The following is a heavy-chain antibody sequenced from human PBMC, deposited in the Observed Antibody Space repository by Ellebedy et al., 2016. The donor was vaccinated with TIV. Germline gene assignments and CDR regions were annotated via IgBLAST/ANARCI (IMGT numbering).Heavy chain of an antibody. V-gene: IGHV3-7*01. D-gene: IGHD2-2*01. CDR2: IKEDGSEK. Sequence: GESLKISXEGSGFTFSGYWMTWVRQAPGKGLEWVANIKEDGSEKYYVDSVKGRFTISRDNGKNSLYLQMNSLRAEDTAVYYCASSRYCSSTSCVASPSFDYWGQGTLVTVSS. J-gene: IGHJ4*02. CDR1: GFTFSGYW. CDR3: ASSRYCSSTSCVASPSFDY.